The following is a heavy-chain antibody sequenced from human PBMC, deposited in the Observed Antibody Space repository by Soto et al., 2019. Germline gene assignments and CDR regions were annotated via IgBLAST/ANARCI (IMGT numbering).Heavy chain of an antibody. Sequence: QVQLVESGGGVVQPGRSLRLSCAASGFTFSNYGMHWVRQAPGKGLEWVAVIWYDGSKIYYADSVKGRFTISRDNSKNTLYLQMGSLRAEEPGVYYCATAGPINGGTGTTRWFEPWGQGTLVTVSS. D-gene: IGHD1-1*01. CDR1: GFTFSNYG. V-gene: IGHV3-33*01. CDR2: IWYDGSKI. CDR3: ATAGPINGGTGTTRWFEP. J-gene: IGHJ5*02.